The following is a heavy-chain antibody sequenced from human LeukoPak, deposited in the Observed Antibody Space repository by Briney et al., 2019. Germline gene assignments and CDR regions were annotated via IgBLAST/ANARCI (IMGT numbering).Heavy chain of an antibody. CDR3: ARVKDPHNYDFWSGYYSDYYFDY. CDR1: GGTFSSYA. Sequence: ASVKVSCKASGGTFSSYAISWVRQAPGQGLEWMGRIIPILGIANYAQKFQGRVTITADKSTSTAYMELSSLRSEDTAVYYCARVKDPHNYDFWSGYYSDYYFDYWGQGTLVTVSS. J-gene: IGHJ4*02. V-gene: IGHV1-69*04. CDR2: IIPILGIA. D-gene: IGHD3-3*01.